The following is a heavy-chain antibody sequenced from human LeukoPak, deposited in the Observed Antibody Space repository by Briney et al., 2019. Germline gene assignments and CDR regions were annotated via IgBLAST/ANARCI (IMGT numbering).Heavy chain of an antibody. D-gene: IGHD6-13*01. CDR3: ARGGYSSSWYVNWFDP. J-gene: IGHJ5*02. CDR2: INPNSGGT. Sequence: ASVKVSCKASGYTFTGYYMHWERQAPGQGLEWMGRINPNSGGTNYAQKFQGRVTMTRDTSISTAYMELSRLRSDDTAVYYCARGGYSSSWYVNWFDPWGQGTLVTVSS. CDR1: GYTFTGYY. V-gene: IGHV1-2*06.